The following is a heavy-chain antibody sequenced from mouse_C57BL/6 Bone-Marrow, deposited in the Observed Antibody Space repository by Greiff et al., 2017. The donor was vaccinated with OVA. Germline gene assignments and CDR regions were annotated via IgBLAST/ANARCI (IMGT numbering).Heavy chain of an antibody. CDR1: GYTFTEYT. Sequence: LVESGASVKLSCKASGYTFTEYTIHWVKQRSGQGLEWIGWFYPGSGSIKYNEKFKDKATLTADKSSSTVYMELSRLTSEDSAVYFCARHEAYYYGSRRGYFDYWGQGTTLTVSS. J-gene: IGHJ2*01. CDR3: ARHEAYYYGSRRGYFDY. D-gene: IGHD1-1*01. V-gene: IGHV1-62-2*01. CDR2: FYPGSGSI.